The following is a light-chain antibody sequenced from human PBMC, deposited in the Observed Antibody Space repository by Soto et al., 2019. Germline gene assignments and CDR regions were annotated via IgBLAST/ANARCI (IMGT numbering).Light chain of an antibody. Sequence: DIQMTQSPSTLSASVGDRVTITCRASQSISSFLAWYQQKPGRAPTLLIYKASTLESGVPSRFSGSGSGTEFSLTISSLQPDDSADYYCQHYNSSPLTFGRGTRLEIK. CDR1: QSISSF. V-gene: IGKV1-5*03. J-gene: IGKJ5*01. CDR2: KAS. CDR3: QHYNSSPLT.